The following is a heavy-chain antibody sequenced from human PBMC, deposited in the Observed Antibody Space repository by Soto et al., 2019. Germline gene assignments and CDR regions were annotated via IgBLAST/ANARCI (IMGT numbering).Heavy chain of an antibody. V-gene: IGHV3-74*01. J-gene: IGHJ4*02. D-gene: IGHD6-13*01. CDR1: GFTFSSYW. CDR2: INSDGSST. CDR3: ARDYSSSWYGGYFDY. Sequence: GGSLRLSCAASGFTFSSYWMHWVRQAPGKGLVWVSRINSDGSSTSYADSVKGRFTISRDNAKNTLYLQMNSLRAEDTAVYYCARDYSSSWYGGYFDYWGQGTLVTVSS.